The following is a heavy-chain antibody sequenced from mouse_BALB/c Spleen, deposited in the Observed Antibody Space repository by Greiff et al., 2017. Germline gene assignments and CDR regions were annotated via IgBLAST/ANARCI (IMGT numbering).Heavy chain of an antibody. CDR1: GFSLTGYG. J-gene: IGHJ3*01. Sequence: VMLVESGPGLVAPSQSLSITCTVSGFSLTGYGVNWVRQPPGKGLEWLGMIWGDGSTDYNSALKSRLSISKDNSKSQVFLKMNSLQTDDTARYYCARARSTMITAFAYWGQGTLVTVSA. V-gene: IGHV2-6-7*01. CDR2: IWGDGST. D-gene: IGHD2-4*01. CDR3: ARARSTMITAFAY.